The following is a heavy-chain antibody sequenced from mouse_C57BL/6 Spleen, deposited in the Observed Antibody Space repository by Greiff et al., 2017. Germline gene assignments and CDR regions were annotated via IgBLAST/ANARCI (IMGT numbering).Heavy chain of an antibody. J-gene: IGHJ2*01. CDR3: TGVWDEDYVDY. CDR1: GFTFSNYW. CDR2: IRLKSDNYAT. V-gene: IGHV6-3*01. D-gene: IGHD4-1*01. Sequence: EVKLLESGGGLVQPGGSMKLSCVASGFTFSNYWMNWVRQSPEKGLEWVAQIRLKSDNYATHYAESVKGRFTISRDDSKSSVYLQMNNLRAEDTGIYYCTGVWDEDYVDYWGQGTTLTVSS.